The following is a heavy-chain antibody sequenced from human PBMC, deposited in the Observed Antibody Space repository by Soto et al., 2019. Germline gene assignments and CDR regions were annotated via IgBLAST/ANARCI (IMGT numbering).Heavy chain of an antibody. V-gene: IGHV3-30-3*01. Sequence: QVQLVESGGGVVQPGRSLRLSCAASGFTFSSYAMHWVRQAPGKGLEWVAVISYDGSNKYYADSVKGRFTISRDNSKNTLYLQMNSLRAEDTAVYYCARGVVAATYYYSGMDVWGQGTTVTVSS. D-gene: IGHD5-12*01. CDR2: ISYDGSNK. CDR1: GFTFSSYA. CDR3: ARGVVAATYYYSGMDV. J-gene: IGHJ6*02.